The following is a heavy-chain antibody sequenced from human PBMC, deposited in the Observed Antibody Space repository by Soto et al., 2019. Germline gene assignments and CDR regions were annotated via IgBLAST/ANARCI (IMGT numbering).Heavy chain of an antibody. CDR2: ISIGNGYT. J-gene: IGHJ4*02. CDR3: ARFRSLGYNFFDY. Sequence: QVQLVQSGAEEKKPGASVNVSCKTSGDTFTTYAIHWVRRAPGQRLEWLGWISIGNGYTKYSAKFQDRVTITWDTSATTAYIQLSSLISEDTAVYYCARFRSLGYNFFDYWGQGTLVTVSS. V-gene: IGHV1-3*04. D-gene: IGHD3-16*02. CDR1: GDTFTTYA.